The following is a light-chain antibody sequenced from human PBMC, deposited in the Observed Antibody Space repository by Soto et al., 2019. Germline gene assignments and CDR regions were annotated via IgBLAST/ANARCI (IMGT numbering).Light chain of an antibody. CDR1: QSVSSY. V-gene: IGKV3-11*01. Sequence: EIVLTQSPATLSLSPGERATLSCRASQSVSSYLAWYQQKPGQAPRVLIYDASSRATGIPDRFSGSGSGTEFTLTISRLEPEDVAVYYCQQYSNWPPITFGQGTRLEIK. CDR3: QQYSNWPPIT. CDR2: DAS. J-gene: IGKJ5*01.